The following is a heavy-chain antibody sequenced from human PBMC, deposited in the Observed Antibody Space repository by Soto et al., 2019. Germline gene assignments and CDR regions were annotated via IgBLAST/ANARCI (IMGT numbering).Heavy chain of an antibody. CDR1: GGSFSGYY. J-gene: IGHJ4*02. CDR3: ARGRAYYDSSGYPPKKYYFDY. V-gene: IGHV4-34*01. Sequence: SETLSLTCAVYGGSFSGYYWSWIRQPPGKGLEWIGEINHSGSTNYNPSLKSRVTISVDTSKNQFSLKLSSVTAADTAVYYCARGRAYYDSSGYPPKKYYFDYWGQGTLVTVSS. CDR2: INHSGST. D-gene: IGHD3-22*01.